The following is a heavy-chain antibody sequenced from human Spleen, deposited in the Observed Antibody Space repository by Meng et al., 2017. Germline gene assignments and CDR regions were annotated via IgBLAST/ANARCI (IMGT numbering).Heavy chain of an antibody. V-gene: IGHV3-38-3*01. CDR1: GSTVSSNE. CDR3: ARDVFRGFAIKGIAAAGTVFR. Sequence: GESLKISCAASGSTVSSNEMTWVRQAPGKGLEWVSSISGYSTYYADCRKGRFTISRDNAKNSLYLQMNSLRAEDTAVYYCARDVFRGFAIKGIAAAGTVFRWGQGTMVTVSS. J-gene: IGHJ3*01. CDR2: ISGYST. D-gene: IGHD6-13*01.